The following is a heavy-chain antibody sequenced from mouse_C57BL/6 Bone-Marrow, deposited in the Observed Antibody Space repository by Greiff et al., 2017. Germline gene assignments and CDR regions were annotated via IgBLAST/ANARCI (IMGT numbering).Heavy chain of an antibody. J-gene: IGHJ3*01. Sequence: QVHVKQPGAELVKPGASVKLSCKASGYTFTSYWMHWVKQRPGQGLEWIGMIHPNSGSTNYKEKVKSKATLTVDKSSSTAYMQLSSLTAEDSAVYYCARFGNLFAYWGQGTLVTVSA. D-gene: IGHD2-1*01. CDR1: GYTFTSYW. V-gene: IGHV1-64*01. CDR2: IHPNSGST. CDR3: ARFGNLFAY.